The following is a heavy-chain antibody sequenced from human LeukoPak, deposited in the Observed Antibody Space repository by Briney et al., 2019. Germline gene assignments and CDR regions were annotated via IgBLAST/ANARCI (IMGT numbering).Heavy chain of an antibody. Sequence: PGGSLRLSCAASGFTFSSYSMNWVRQAPGKGLEWVSSISSRSSYIDYADSLKGRFTISRDNAKNSLYLQMNSLRAEDTAVYYRARGKEPVAGSLSHFDYWGQGTLVTVSS. CDR2: ISSRSSYI. D-gene: IGHD6-19*01. CDR3: ARGKEPVAGSLSHFDY. CDR1: GFTFSSYS. J-gene: IGHJ4*02. V-gene: IGHV3-21*01.